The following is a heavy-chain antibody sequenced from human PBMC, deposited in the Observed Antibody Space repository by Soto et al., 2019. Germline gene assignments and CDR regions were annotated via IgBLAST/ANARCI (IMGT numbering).Heavy chain of an antibody. D-gene: IGHD3-22*01. CDR1: GYSFTSYW. V-gene: IGHV5-51*01. Sequence: PGESLKISCKGSGYSFTSYWIGWVRQMSGKGLEWMGIIYPGDSDTRYSPSFQGQVTISADKSISTAYLQWSSLKASDTAMYYCLAGGPTLYDSSGYYYPDYWGQGTLVTV. CDR3: LAGGPTLYDSSGYYYPDY. CDR2: IYPGDSDT. J-gene: IGHJ4*02.